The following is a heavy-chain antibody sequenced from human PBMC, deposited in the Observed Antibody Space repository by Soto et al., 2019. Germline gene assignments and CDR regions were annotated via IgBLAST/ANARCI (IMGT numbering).Heavy chain of an antibody. CDR1: GGCISSGDYY. Sequence: SETLSLTCTVSGGCISSGDYYWSWIRQTPGKGLERIGYIYYSGSTYYNTSLKSRVTISVDTSKNQFSLKLSSVTAADTAVYYCARGIQLWPELDYWGQGTLVTV. CDR2: IYYSGST. J-gene: IGHJ4*02. D-gene: IGHD5-18*01. V-gene: IGHV4-30-4*01. CDR3: ARGIQLWPELDY.